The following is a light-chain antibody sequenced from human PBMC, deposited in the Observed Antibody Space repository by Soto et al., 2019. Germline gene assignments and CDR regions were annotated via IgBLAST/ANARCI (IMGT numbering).Light chain of an antibody. CDR2: GAS. V-gene: IGKV3-20*01. Sequence: EIVLTQSPGTLSLSPGDRATLSCRASQSVSSNFLAWYQQTPGRAPRLLIYGASSRATGIPDRFSGSGSGTDLLLHVHKPEPEDFAVYYCQQYGSSPITFGQGTRLEIK. J-gene: IGKJ5*01. CDR3: QQYGSSPIT. CDR1: QSVSSNF.